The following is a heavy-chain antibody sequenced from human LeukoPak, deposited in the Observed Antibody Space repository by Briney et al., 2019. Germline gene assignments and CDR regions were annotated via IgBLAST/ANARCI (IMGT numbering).Heavy chain of an antibody. D-gene: IGHD3-10*01. CDR2: ISGSGGST. CDR3: AKALRDGEDYYYYMDV. V-gene: IGHV3-23*01. J-gene: IGHJ6*03. CDR1: GFTFSSYA. Sequence: GGSLRLSCAASGFTFSSYAMSWVRQAPGKGLEWVSAISGSGGSTYYADSVKGRFTISRDNSKNTLYLQMNSLRAEDTAVYYCAKALRDGEDYYYYMDVWGKGTTVTVSS.